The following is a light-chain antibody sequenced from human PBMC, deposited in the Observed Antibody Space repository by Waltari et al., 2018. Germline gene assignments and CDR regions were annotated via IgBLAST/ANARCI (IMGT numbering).Light chain of an antibody. J-gene: IGKJ5*01. Sequence: EIVLTQSPATLSLSTGERATLSCRASQSVISYLAWYQQKPGQSPMLLIYDASNSATGIPARFSGSGSGTDFTLTISSLEPEDFAVYFCQQRYNWPPITFGQGTRLEIK. CDR3: QQRYNWPPIT. V-gene: IGKV3-11*01. CDR1: QSVISY. CDR2: DAS.